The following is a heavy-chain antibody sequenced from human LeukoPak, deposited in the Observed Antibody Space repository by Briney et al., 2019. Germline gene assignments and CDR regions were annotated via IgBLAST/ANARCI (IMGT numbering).Heavy chain of an antibody. Sequence: GRSLRLSCAASGFTFSSYAVHWVRQAPGKGLEWVAVISYDGSNKYYADSVKGRFTISRDNSKNTLYLQMNSLRAEDTAVYYCAREVSRAAAFDYWGQGTLVTVSS. CDR3: AREVSRAAAFDY. CDR2: ISYDGSNK. V-gene: IGHV3-30*04. J-gene: IGHJ4*02. CDR1: GFTFSSYA. D-gene: IGHD6-13*01.